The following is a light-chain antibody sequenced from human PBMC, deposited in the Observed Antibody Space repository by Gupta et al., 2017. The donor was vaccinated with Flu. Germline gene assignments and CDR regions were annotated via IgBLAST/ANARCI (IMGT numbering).Light chain of an antibody. CDR2: RNK. CDR3: AAWENSFNEGV. V-gene: IGLV10-54*04. Sequence: TITWNGNRDKVGKKTGAWQQQHQGHPPKVLCERNKNRRSGVTERFSASMSGTTASLTITGLQSEEEADYYCAAWENSFNEGVFGGGTKVTVL. J-gene: IGLJ3*02. CDR1: RDKVGKKT.